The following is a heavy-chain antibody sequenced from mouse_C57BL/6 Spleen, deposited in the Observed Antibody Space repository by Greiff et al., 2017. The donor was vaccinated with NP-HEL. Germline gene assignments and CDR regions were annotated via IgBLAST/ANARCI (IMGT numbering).Heavy chain of an antibody. CDR2: IRSKSNNYAT. J-gene: IGHJ4*01. V-gene: IGHV10-1*01. CDR3: VRYDYDGDYAMDY. CDR1: GFSFNTYA. D-gene: IGHD2-4*01. Sequence: GGGLVQPKGSLTLSCAASGFSFNTYAMNWVRQAPGKGLDWVARIRSKSNNYATYYADSVKDRFTISRDDSESMLYLQMNNLKTADTAMDYCVRYDYDGDYAMDYWGQGTSVTVSS.